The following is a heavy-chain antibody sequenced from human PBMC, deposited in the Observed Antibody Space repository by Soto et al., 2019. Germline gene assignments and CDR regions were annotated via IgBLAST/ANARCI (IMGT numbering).Heavy chain of an antibody. D-gene: IGHD3-9*01. Sequence: GASVKVSCKASGYTFTSYGLSWVRQAPGQGLEWMGWINPYNGNTKDTQKLQGRVTMTTDTSTSTAYMELRSLRSDDTAVYYCAKEEDYDILTGYYNGLDYWGQGTLVTVSS. V-gene: IGHV1-18*01. J-gene: IGHJ4*02. CDR1: GYTFTSYG. CDR2: INPYNGNT. CDR3: AKEEDYDILTGYYNGLDY.